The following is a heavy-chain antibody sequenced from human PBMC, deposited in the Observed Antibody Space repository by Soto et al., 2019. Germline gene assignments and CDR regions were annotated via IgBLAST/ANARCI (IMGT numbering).Heavy chain of an antibody. D-gene: IGHD3-3*01. CDR3: AKLSYYDFWSGYYTGMGDY. J-gene: IGHJ4*02. CDR1: GFTFSSYA. Sequence: GSLRLSCAASGFTFSSYAMSWVRQAPGKGLEWVSAISGSGGSTYYADSVKGRFTISRDNSKNTLYLQMNSLRAEDTAVYYCAKLSYYDFWSGYYTGMGDYWGQGTLVTVSS. V-gene: IGHV3-23*01. CDR2: ISGSGGST.